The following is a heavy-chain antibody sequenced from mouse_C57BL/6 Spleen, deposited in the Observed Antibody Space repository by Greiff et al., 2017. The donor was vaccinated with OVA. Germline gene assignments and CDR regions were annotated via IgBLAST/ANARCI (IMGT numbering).Heavy chain of an antibody. CDR2: IDPSDSYT. V-gene: IGHV1-69*01. CDR3: AKRGSPYYYAMDD. CDR1: GYTFTSYW. Sequence: QVQLQQPGAELVMPGASVKLSCKASGYTFTSYWMHWVKQRPGQGLEWIGEIDPSDSYTNYNQKFKGKSTLTVDKSSSTAYMQLSSLTSEDSAVYYGAKRGSPYYYAMDDWGQGTTVTVSS. J-gene: IGHJ4*01.